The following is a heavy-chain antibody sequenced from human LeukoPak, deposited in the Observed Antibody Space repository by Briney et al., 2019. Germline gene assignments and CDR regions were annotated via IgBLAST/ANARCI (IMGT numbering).Heavy chain of an antibody. J-gene: IGHJ6*03. Sequence: SVKVSCKASGGTFSRNDISWVRQAPGQGLEWMGGIMPLFGTAKNAQKFQGRVTITADKSTSTAYMELSSLRSEDTAVYYCAREHNDFWSGYPNYYMDVWGKGTTVTVSS. V-gene: IGHV1-69*06. D-gene: IGHD3-3*01. CDR1: GGTFSRND. CDR2: IMPLFGTA. CDR3: AREHNDFWSGYPNYYMDV.